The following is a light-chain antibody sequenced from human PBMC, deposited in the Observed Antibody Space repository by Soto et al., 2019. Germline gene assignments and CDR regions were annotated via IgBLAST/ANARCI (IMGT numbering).Light chain of an antibody. V-gene: IGKV3-15*01. CDR1: QSVGSI. J-gene: IGKJ3*01. CDR3: QQYNNWPPT. Sequence: EVVMTQSPATLSVSPGERATLSCRASQSVGSILAWYQQKPGQPPRLLMFGASTRAAGVPARFSGSGSGTEFTLPISSLQSEDFAVYYCQQYNNWPPTFGPGTKVDIK. CDR2: GAS.